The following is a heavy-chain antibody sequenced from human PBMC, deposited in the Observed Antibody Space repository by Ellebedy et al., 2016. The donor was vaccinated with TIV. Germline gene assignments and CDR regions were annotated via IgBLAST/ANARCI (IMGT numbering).Heavy chain of an antibody. CDR2: IIPIVGIA. V-gene: IGHV1-69*04. CDR1: GYTFTTYA. CDR3: ARAEDTTMVFHY. Sequence: AASVKVSCKASGYTFTTYAMHWVRQAPGQRLEWMGRIIPIVGIANYAQKFQGRVTITADKSTSTAYMELSSLRSDDTGVYFCARAEDTTMVFHYWGQGTLVTVSS. J-gene: IGHJ4*02. D-gene: IGHD5-18*01.